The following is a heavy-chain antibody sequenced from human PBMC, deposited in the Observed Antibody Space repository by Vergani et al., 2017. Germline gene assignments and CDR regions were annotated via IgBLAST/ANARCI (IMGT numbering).Heavy chain of an antibody. CDR1: GFTFSSYA. V-gene: IGHV3-23*01. J-gene: IGHJ4*02. Sequence: EVQLLESGGGLVQPGGSLRLSCAASGFTFSSYAMSWVRQAPGKGLEWVSAISESGDNTYYPDSVRGRFTISRDNSKNTLYLQMNSLRAEDTAVYYCARDLTSGWYGLDSWGQGTLVTVSS. D-gene: IGHD6-13*01. CDR3: ARDLTSGWYGLDS. CDR2: ISESGDNT.